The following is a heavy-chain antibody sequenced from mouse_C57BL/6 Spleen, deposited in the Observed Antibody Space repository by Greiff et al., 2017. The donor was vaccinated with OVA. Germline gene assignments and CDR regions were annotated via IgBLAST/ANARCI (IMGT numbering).Heavy chain of an antibody. CDR1: GYTFTEYT. D-gene: IGHD2-4*01. J-gene: IGHJ4*01. V-gene: IGHV1-62-2*01. Sequence: VKLMESGAELVKPGASVKLSCKASGYTFTEYTIHWVKQRSGQGLEWIGWFYPGSGSIKYNEKFKDKATLTADKSSSTVYMELSRLTSEDSAVYFCARHEEGYDYLHYYAMDYWGQGTSVTVSS. CDR2: FYPGSGSI. CDR3: ARHEEGYDYLHYYAMDY.